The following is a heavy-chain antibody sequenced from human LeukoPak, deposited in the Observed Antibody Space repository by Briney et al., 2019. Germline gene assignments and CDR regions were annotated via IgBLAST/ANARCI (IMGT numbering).Heavy chain of an antibody. CDR2: IRQDGSLK. CDR1: GFTSRNYW. V-gene: IGHV3-7*01. J-gene: IGHJ4*02. CDR3: ARIGYSSSSFDY. Sequence: PGGSLRLSCAASGFTSRNYWMSWVRQAPGKGLEWVANIRQDGSLKYYVDSLKGRFTISRDNAKTSVYLQMNSLRAEDTAVYFCARIGYSSSSFDYWGQGTLVTVSS. D-gene: IGHD6-6*01.